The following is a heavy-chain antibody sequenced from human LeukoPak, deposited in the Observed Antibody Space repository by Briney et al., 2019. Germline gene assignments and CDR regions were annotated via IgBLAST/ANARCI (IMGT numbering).Heavy chain of an antibody. J-gene: IGHJ4*02. CDR3: ARAGELQIDY. D-gene: IGHD1-26*01. CDR1: GYTFTIYG. CDR2: MNPNSGNT. V-gene: IGHV1-8*03. Sequence: ASVKVSCKASGYTFTIYGISWVRQAPGQGLEWMGWMNPNSGNTGYAQKFQGRVTITRNTSISTAYMELSSLRSEDTAVYYCARAGELQIDYWGQGTLVTVSS.